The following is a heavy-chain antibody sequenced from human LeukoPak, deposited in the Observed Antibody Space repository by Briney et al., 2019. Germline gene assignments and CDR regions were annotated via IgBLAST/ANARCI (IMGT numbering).Heavy chain of an antibody. CDR2: IYYSGST. CDR1: GGSISSSSYY. Sequence: PSETLSLTCTVSGGSISSSSYYWGWIRQPPGKGLEWIGSIYYSGSTYYNPSLKSRVTISVDTSKNQFSLKLSSVTAADTAVYYCARLDYGSFGYWGQGTLVTVSS. D-gene: IGHD4/OR15-4a*01. J-gene: IGHJ4*02. CDR3: ARLDYGSFGY. V-gene: IGHV4-39*07.